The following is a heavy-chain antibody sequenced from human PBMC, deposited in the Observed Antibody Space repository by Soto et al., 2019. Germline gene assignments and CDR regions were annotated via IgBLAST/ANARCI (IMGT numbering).Heavy chain of an antibody. D-gene: IGHD3-10*01. CDR1: GSSISSGDY. V-gene: IGHV4-38-2*01. CDR3: ARTPTLIRGLNFFYFDY. Sequence: SGTLSLTGDVSGSSISSGDYWGWIRQSPGKGLEWSGSMFHGGATYHNPSLKSRVTISVDKSKNQFSLKLTSVTAADPAMYYCARTPTLIRGLNFFYFDYWGPGTLVTVSS. J-gene: IGHJ4*02. CDR2: MFHGGAT.